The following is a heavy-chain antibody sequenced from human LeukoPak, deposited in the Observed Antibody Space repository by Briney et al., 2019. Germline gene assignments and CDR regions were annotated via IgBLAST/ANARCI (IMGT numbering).Heavy chain of an antibody. D-gene: IGHD2-2*01. Sequence: SETLSLTCTVSGGSISSYYWSWIRQPPGKGLEWIGYIYHSGSTKYNPSLKSRVTISVDTSKNQFSLKLTSVTAADTAVYYCARLGIGVVPSAMLGDYYFDYWGQGTLVTVSS. J-gene: IGHJ4*02. CDR1: GGSISSYY. CDR2: IYHSGST. V-gene: IGHV4-59*08. CDR3: ARLGIGVVPSAMLGDYYFDY.